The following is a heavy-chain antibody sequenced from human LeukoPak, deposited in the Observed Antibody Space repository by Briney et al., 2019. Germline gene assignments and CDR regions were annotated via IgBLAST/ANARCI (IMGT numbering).Heavy chain of an antibody. J-gene: IGHJ5*02. CDR3: ARELIWDIVVVPAAIGEYNWFDP. CDR1: GFTFSSYS. V-gene: IGHV3-48*04. D-gene: IGHD2-2*02. CDR2: ISSSSSTI. Sequence: PGGSLRLSCAASGFTFSSYSMNWVRQAPGKGLEWVSYISSSSSTIYYADSVKGRFTISRDNAKNSLYLQMNSLRAEDTAVYYCARELIWDIVVVPAAIGEYNWFDPWGQGTLVTVSS.